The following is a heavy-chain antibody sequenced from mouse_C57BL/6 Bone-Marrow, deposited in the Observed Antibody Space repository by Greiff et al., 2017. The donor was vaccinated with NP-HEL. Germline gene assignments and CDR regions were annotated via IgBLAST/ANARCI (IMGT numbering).Heavy chain of an antibody. CDR2: IDPENGDT. J-gene: IGHJ2*01. D-gene: IGHD1-1*01. CDR1: GFTIKDDY. Sequence: EVQLQESGAELVRPGASVKLSCTASGFTIKDDYMHWVKQRPEQGLEWIGWIDPENGDTEYAAKFQGKATITADTSSNTAYLQLSSLTSEDTAVYYCTTLNSTVVEGFDYWGQGTTLTVSS. CDR3: TTLNSTVVEGFDY. V-gene: IGHV14-4*01.